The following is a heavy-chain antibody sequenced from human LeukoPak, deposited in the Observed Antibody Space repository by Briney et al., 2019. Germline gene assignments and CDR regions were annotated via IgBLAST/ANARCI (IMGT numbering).Heavy chain of an antibody. V-gene: IGHV3-74*01. Sequence: GGSLRLSCAASGFTFSDYWIHWVRQAPGKGLVWVSRINTDGSITNYADSVKGRFSISRDNAKNTLYLQMSSLRAEDTAVYYCARDRGPRTGFMVREAYDYWSQGTLVTVSS. CDR3: ARDRGPRTGFMVREAYDY. J-gene: IGHJ4*02. CDR1: GFTFSDYW. CDR2: INTDGSIT. D-gene: IGHD3-10*01.